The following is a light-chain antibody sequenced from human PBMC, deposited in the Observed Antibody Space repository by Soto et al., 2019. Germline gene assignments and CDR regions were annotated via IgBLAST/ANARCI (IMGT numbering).Light chain of an antibody. Sequence: EMMLTQSPGTLSLSPGDRATLSCRASQIVSSNSLAWYQQRPGQPPRLLIYDSSSRAPGVPVRFSGSGSGTVFTLTIGSLEPEDSAVYYCQQRKNWPPITFGQGTRLEIK. CDR1: QIVSSNS. J-gene: IGKJ5*01. CDR3: QQRKNWPPIT. V-gene: IGKV3D-20*02. CDR2: DSS.